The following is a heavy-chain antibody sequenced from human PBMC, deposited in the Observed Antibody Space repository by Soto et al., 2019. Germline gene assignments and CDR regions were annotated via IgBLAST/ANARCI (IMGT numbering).Heavy chain of an antibody. J-gene: IGHJ3*01. CDR2: ISFDAYKN. V-gene: IGHV3-33*05. CDR1: GFTFNHYN. D-gene: IGHD3-10*01. CDR3: LREGGSGTHLGFDL. Sequence: PGGSLRLSCAASGFTFNHYNMHWVRQAPGKGLDWVAVISFDAYKNYYADSVRGRFTISRDNSNNTLHLQMDSLTAADTATYYCLREGGSGTHLGFDLCGQGTLVTVSS.